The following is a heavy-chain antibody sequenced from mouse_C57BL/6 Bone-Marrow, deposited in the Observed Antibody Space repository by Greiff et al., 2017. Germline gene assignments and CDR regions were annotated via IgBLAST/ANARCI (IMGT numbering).Heavy chain of an antibody. CDR3: ARELLRAGYFDY. V-gene: IGHV1-64*01. CDR1: GYTFTSYW. Sequence: QVQLQQPGAELVKPGASVKLSCKASGYTFTSYWMHWVKQRPGPGLEWIGMIHPNSGSTNYNEKFKSKATLTVDKSSSTAYMQISSLTSEDSAVYYCARELLRAGYFDYWGQGTTLTVSS. J-gene: IGHJ2*01. CDR2: IHPNSGST. D-gene: IGHD1-1*01.